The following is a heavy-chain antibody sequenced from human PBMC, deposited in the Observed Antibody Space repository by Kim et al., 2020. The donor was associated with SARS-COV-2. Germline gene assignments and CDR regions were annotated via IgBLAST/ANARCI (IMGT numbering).Heavy chain of an antibody. Sequence: SVKGRFTISRDDSKSIAYLQMNSLKTEDTAVYYCCPRNQNDFWSGYYTDYWGQGTLVTVSS. CDR3: CPRNQNDFWSGYYTDY. D-gene: IGHD3-3*01. J-gene: IGHJ4*02. V-gene: IGHV3-49*02.